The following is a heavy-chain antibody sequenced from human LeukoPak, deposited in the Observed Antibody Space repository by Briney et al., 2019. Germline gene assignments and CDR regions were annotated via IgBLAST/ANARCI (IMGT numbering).Heavy chain of an antibody. D-gene: IGHD6-13*01. CDR1: GFTFSSYA. J-gene: IGHJ4*02. CDR2: ISGSGGST. Sequence: GGSLRLSCAASGFTFSSYAMSWVRQAPGKGLEWVSAISGSGGSTYYADSVKGRFTISRDNSKNTLYLQMNSLRAEDTAVYYCVRDQAAAAGVDYWGQGTLVTVSS. CDR3: VRDQAAAAGVDY. V-gene: IGHV3-23*01.